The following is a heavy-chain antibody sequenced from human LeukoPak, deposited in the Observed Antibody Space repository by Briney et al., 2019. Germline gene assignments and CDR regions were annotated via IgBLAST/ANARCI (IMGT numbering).Heavy chain of an antibody. Sequence: GGSLRLSCAASGFTFSSYGMHWVRQAPGKGLEWVAVISYDGSNKYYADSVQGRFTISRDNSKNTLYLQINSLRAEDTAVFYCARGSETGTTSRWFDPWGQGTLVTVSS. CDR2: ISYDGSNK. CDR1: GFTFSSYG. D-gene: IGHD1-1*01. V-gene: IGHV3-30*03. CDR3: ARGSETGTTSRWFDP. J-gene: IGHJ5*02.